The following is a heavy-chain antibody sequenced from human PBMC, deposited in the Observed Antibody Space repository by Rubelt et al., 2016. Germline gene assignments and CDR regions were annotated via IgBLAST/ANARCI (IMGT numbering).Heavy chain of an antibody. V-gene: IGHV3-7*01. Sequence: VDSVKGRFTISRDNAKNSLYLQMNSLRAEDTAVYYCARDQNFSSWTEYYFDYWGQGTLVTVSS. J-gene: IGHJ4*02. CDR3: ARDQNFSSWTEYYFDY. D-gene: IGHD6-13*01.